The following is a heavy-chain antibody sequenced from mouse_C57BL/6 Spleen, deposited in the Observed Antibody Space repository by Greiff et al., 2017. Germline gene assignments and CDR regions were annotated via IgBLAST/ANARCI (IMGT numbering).Heavy chain of an antibody. CDR2: IDPSDSYT. Sequence: QVQLQQPGAELVKPGASVKLSCKASGYTFTSYWMQWVKQRPGQGLEWIGEIDPSDSYTNYNQKFKGKATLTVDTSSSTAYMQLSSLTSEDAAVYYCASYYGYLFAYWGQGTLVTVSA. V-gene: IGHV1-50*01. D-gene: IGHD2-9*01. CDR1: GYTFTSYW. J-gene: IGHJ3*01. CDR3: ASYYGYLFAY.